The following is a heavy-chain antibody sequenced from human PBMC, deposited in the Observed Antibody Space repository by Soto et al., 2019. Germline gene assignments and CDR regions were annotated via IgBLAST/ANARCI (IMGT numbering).Heavy chain of an antibody. CDR3: ARSPDSSGYYPRWYYYGMDV. Sequence: SETLSLTCSVSGDSISNSRFYWAWIRQPPGEGLEWIGSIYHTGNAYYNPSLKSRVTISVDTSKNQFSLNLNSVTAADTAVYYCARSPDSSGYYPRWYYYGMDVWGQGTTVTVSS. CDR1: GDSISNSRFY. J-gene: IGHJ6*02. D-gene: IGHD3-22*01. V-gene: IGHV4-39*07. CDR2: IYHTGNA.